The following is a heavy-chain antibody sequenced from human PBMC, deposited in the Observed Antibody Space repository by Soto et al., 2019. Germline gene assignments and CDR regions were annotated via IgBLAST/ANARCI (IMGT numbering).Heavy chain of an antibody. V-gene: IGHV3-23*01. CDR1: GFTFNIYA. Sequence: GGSLRLSCAASGFTFNIYAMTWVRQAPGKGLEWVSTTGATGRTTYYADSVKGRFSVSRDNSKNTLDLQMSNLRAEDTAVYYCATVHNTSRSFDYWGQGTLVTVSS. D-gene: IGHD1-20*01. CDR2: TGATGRTT. J-gene: IGHJ4*02. CDR3: ATVHNTSRSFDY.